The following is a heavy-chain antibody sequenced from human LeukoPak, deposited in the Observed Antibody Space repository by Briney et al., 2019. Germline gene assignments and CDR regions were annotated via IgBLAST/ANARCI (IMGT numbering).Heavy chain of an antibody. Sequence: GASVKVSCKASGYTFTSYGISWVRQAPGQGLEWMGIINPSGGSTSYAQKFQGRVTMTRDTSTSTVYMELSSLRSEDTAVYYCARGRVLRYFDWYSLPYYFDYWGQGTLVTVSS. D-gene: IGHD3-9*01. CDR1: GYTFTSYG. J-gene: IGHJ4*02. CDR2: INPSGGST. V-gene: IGHV1-46*01. CDR3: ARGRVLRYFDWYSLPYYFDY.